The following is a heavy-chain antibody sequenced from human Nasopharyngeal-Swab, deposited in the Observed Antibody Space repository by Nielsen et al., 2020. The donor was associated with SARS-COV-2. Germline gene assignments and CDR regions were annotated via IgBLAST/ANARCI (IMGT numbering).Heavy chain of an antibody. CDR3: ARRGDCNGHPCYSDY. J-gene: IGHJ4*02. CDR1: GYSFTNSL. Sequence: NVSCKASGYSFTNSLIGWVRQMPGTGLEWMGLLQPGYSSIRYIPSFQGQVTISVDKSLSTTYLQWSNLKASDAATYYCARRGDCNGHPCYSDYWGQGTLVTVSS. CDR2: LQPGYSSI. D-gene: IGHD2-21*02. V-gene: IGHV5-51*01.